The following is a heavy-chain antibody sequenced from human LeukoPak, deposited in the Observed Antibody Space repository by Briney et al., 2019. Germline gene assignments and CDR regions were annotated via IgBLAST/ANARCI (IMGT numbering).Heavy chain of an antibody. D-gene: IGHD3-16*01. Sequence: SETLSLTCAVYGGSFSGYYWSWIRQPPGRGLEWIGEINHSGSTNYNPSLKSRVTISVDTSKNQFSLRLSSVTAADTAVYYCARVGGSRDYWGQGTLVTVSS. V-gene: IGHV4-34*01. CDR2: INHSGST. J-gene: IGHJ4*02. CDR1: GGSFSGYY. CDR3: ARVGGSRDY.